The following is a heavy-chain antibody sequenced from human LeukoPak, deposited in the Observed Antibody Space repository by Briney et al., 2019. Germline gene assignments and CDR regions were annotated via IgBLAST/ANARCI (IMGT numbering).Heavy chain of an antibody. D-gene: IGHD4-17*01. Sequence: PGGSLRLSCAASGFTFSSYSMNWVRQAPGKGLEWVSYISSSSSTIYYADSVEGRFTISRDNAKNSLYLQMNSLRAEDTAVYYCARVRATVTTRGAFDIWGQGTMVTGFS. CDR2: ISSSSSTI. CDR1: GFTFSSYS. V-gene: IGHV3-48*01. J-gene: IGHJ3*02. CDR3: ARVRATVTTRGAFDI.